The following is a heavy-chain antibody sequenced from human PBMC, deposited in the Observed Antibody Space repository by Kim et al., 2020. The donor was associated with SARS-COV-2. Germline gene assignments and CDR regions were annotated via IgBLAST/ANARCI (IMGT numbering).Heavy chain of an antibody. V-gene: IGHV3-48*03. J-gene: IGHJ4*02. Sequence: GGSLRLSCAASGFTFSSYEMHWVRQAPGKGLQWVSYISSSENSIFYADSVRGRFTISRDKDKNSLYLQMNSLRADDTALYYCARLTRSGHNPPMPDCWGQGTLVTVSS. D-gene: IGHD2-2*01. CDR2: ISSSENSI. CDR1: GFTFSSYE. CDR3: ARLTRSGHNPPMPDC.